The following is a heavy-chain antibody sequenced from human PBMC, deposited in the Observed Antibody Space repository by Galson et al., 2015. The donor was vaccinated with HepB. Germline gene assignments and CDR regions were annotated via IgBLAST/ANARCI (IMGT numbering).Heavy chain of an antibody. CDR3: ASSFQTGGAFDI. CDR2: IIPIFGTA. CDR1: GGTFSSYA. V-gene: IGHV1-69*13. D-gene: IGHD1-14*01. Sequence: SVKVSCKASGGTFSSYAISWVRQAPGQGLEWMGGIIPIFGTANYAQKFQGRVTITADESTSTAYMELSSLRSEDTAVYYCASSFQTGGAFDIWGQGTMVTVSS. J-gene: IGHJ3*02.